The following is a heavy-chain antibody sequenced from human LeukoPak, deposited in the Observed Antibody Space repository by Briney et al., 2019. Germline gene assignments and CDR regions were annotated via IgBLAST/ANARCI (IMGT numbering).Heavy chain of an antibody. V-gene: IGHV4-59*01. CDR3: ARLYSSSLGRVFDY. D-gene: IGHD6-13*01. CDR1: VGSISSYY. CDR2: IYYSGST. Sequence: SETLSLTCTVSVGSISSYYWSWIRQPPGKGLEWIGYIYYSGSTDYSPSLKSRVTISVDTSKNQFILKLSSVTAADTAVHYCARLYSSSLGRVFDYWGQGTLVTVSS. J-gene: IGHJ4*02.